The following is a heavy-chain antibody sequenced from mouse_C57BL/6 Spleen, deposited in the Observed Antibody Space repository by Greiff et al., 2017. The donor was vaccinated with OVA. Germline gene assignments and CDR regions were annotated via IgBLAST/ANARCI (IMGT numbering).Heavy chain of an antibody. D-gene: IGHD2-4*01. CDR2: ISYDGSN. CDR1: GYSFTSCYY. J-gene: IGHJ2*01. Sequence: EVKLEESGPGLVKPSQSLSLTCSVTGYSFTSCYYWNWIRQFPGNKLEWMGFISYDGSNNYNPSLKNRISITRDTSKNQFFLKLNSVTTEDTATYYCARRIYYDYPFDYWGQGTTLTVSS. V-gene: IGHV3-6*01. CDR3: ARRIYYDYPFDY.